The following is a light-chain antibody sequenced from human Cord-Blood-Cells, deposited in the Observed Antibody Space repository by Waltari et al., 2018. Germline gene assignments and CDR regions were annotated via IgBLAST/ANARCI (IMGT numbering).Light chain of an antibody. CDR3: CSYAGSSPWV. CDR2: EGS. Sequence: QSALTQPASVSGSPGQSITISCTGTSSDVGSYNLVSWYQQHPGKAPKLMIYEGSKRPSGVSNRFSGSKSGNTASRTISGLQAEDEADYYCCSYAGSSPWVFGGGTKLT. CDR1: SSDVGSYNL. V-gene: IGLV2-23*01. J-gene: IGLJ3*02.